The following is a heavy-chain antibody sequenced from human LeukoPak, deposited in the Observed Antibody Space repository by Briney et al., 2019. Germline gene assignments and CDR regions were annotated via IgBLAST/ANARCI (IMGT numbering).Heavy chain of an antibody. CDR3: ASWGRAAAGTPY. D-gene: IGHD6-13*01. V-gene: IGHV3-21*01. CDR1: GFTVSSNS. Sequence: GGSLRLSCTVSGFTVSSNSMSWVRPAPGKGLEWVSSISFSSSYKYYADSVKGRFTISRDNAKNSLYLQMNSLRAEDTAVYYCASWGRAAAGTPYWGQGTLVTVSS. CDR2: ISFSSSYK. J-gene: IGHJ4*02.